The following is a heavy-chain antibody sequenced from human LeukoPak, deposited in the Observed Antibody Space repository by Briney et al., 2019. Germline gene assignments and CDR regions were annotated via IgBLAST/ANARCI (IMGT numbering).Heavy chain of an antibody. V-gene: IGHV3-33*06. CDR2: IWYDGSNK. D-gene: IGHD3-22*01. Sequence: PGRSLRLSCAASGFTFSSYGMHWVRQAPGKWLEWVAVIWYDGSNKYYADSVKGRFTISRDNSKNTLYLQMNSLRAEDTAVYYCAKGEGYYYDLFDPWGQGTLVTVSS. CDR1: GFTFSSYG. J-gene: IGHJ5*02. CDR3: AKGEGYYYDLFDP.